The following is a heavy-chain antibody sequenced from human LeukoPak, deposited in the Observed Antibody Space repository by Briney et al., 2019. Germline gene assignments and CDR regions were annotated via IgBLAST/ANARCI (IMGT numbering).Heavy chain of an antibody. CDR2: ISTSSSYI. D-gene: IGHD3-10*01. Sequence: GGSLRLSCAASGFTFDDYGMSWVRQAPGKGLEWVSSISTSSSYIYYADSVKGRFTISRHNAKNSVYLQMNSLRAEDTAVYYCAKRYFGSGSSYWYFDLWGRGTLVTVSS. J-gene: IGHJ2*01. CDR3: AKRYFGSGSSYWYFDL. CDR1: GFTFDDYG. V-gene: IGHV3-21*04.